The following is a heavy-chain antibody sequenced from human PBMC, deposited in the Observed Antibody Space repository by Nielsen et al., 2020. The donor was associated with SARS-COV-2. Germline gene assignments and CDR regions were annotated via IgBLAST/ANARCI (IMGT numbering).Heavy chain of an antibody. CDR1: GYTFTSYD. D-gene: IGHD1-26*01. V-gene: IGHV1-8*01. J-gene: IGHJ6*02. CDR3: ASKGLVGYYYGMDV. CDR2: MNPNSGNT. Sequence: ASVKVSCKASGYTFTSYDINWVRQATGQGLEWMGWMNPNSGNTGYAQKFQGRVTMTRNTSISTAYMELSSLRSEDTAVYYCASKGLVGYYYGMDVWGQGTTVTVSS.